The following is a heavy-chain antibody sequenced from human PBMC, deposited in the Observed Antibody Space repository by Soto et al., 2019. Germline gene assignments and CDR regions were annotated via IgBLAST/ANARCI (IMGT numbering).Heavy chain of an antibody. CDR2: INHSGST. CDR1: GGSFSGYY. J-gene: IGHJ5*02. Sequence: SETLSLTCAVYGGSFSGYYWSWIRQPPGKGLEWIGEINHSGSTNYNPSLKSRVTISVDTSKNQFSLKLSSVTAADTAEYYCARVVSSWTNWFDPWGQGTLVTVSS. D-gene: IGHD6-13*01. V-gene: IGHV4-34*01. CDR3: ARVVSSWTNWFDP.